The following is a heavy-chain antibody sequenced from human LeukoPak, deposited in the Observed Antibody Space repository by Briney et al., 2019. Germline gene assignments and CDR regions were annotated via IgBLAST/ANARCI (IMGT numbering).Heavy chain of an antibody. D-gene: IGHD6-13*01. V-gene: IGHV5-51*01. CDR2: IYPGDSNT. CDR3: ANGEVAAGPAPLDY. CDR1: GYSFTSYW. J-gene: IGHJ4*02. Sequence: GESLKISCKGSGYSFTSYWIGWVRQVPGKGLEWMGIIYPGDSNTRYSPSFQGQVTISADKSIRTAYLHWSSLKASDTAMYYCANGEVAAGPAPLDYWGQGTLVTVSS.